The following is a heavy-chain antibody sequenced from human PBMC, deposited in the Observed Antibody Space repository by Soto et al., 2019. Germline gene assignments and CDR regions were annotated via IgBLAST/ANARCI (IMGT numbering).Heavy chain of an antibody. CDR1: GFTFSGSA. V-gene: IGHV3-73*02. D-gene: IGHD5-12*01. CDR3: TSIVATIDY. Sequence: EVQLVESGGGLVQPGGSLKLSCAASGFTFSGSAMHWVRQASGKGLEWVGRIRSKANSYATAYAASVKGRFTISRDDSKNTAYLQMNSLKTEDTAVYYCTSIVATIDYWGQGTLFTVSS. J-gene: IGHJ4*02. CDR2: IRSKANSYAT.